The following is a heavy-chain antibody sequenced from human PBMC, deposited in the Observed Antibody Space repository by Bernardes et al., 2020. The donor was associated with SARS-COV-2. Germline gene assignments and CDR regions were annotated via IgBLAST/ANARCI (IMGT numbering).Heavy chain of an antibody. CDR3: SKNAKYSSSSMEV. V-gene: IGHV3-23*01. D-gene: IGHD6-6*01. Sequence: ACGRNPYYAESVKGRFTISRDNSRNTLFLEMNSLRAEDPAVYYCSKNAKYSSSSMEVWGQGTTVTVS. CDR2: ACGRNP. J-gene: IGHJ6*02.